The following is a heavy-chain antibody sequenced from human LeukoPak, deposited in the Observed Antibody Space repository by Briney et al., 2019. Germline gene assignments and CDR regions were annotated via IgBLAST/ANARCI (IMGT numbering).Heavy chain of an antibody. CDR2: IIPILGIA. D-gene: IGHD1-26*01. CDR1: GGTFSSYA. V-gene: IGHV1-69*04. J-gene: IGHJ4*02. Sequence: ASVKVSCKASGGTFSSYAISWVRQAPGQGLEWMGRIIPILGIANYAQKFQGRVTITADKSTSTAYMELSSLRSEDTAVYYCATDAVDIVGATTMVYWGQGTLVTVSS. CDR3: ATDAVDIVGATTMVY.